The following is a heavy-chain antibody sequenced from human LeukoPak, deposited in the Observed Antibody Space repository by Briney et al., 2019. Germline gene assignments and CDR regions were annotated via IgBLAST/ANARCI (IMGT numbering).Heavy chain of an antibody. J-gene: IGHJ4*02. V-gene: IGHV3-23*01. CDR3: AKAKRNYDILTGTEFDY. CDR1: GFTFSSYA. D-gene: IGHD3-9*01. Sequence: GGSLRLSCAASGFTFSSYAMSWVRQAPGKGLEWVSAISGSGGSTYYADSVKGRFTISRDNSKNTLYLQMNSLRAEDTAVYYCAKAKRNYDILTGTEFDYWGQGTLVTVSS. CDR2: ISGSGGST.